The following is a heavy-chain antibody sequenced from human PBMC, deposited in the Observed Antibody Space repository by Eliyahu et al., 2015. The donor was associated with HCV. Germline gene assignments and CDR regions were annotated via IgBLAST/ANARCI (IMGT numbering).Heavy chain of an antibody. CDR2: ISRGSSTI. CDR1: GFPFSDYY. V-gene: IGHV3-11*01. Sequence: QVQLVXSGGGLVKPGGSLRLSCAASGFPFSDYYMSWIRQAPGMGLEWLSYISRGSSTIYYADSVKGRFTISRDNAKNSLYLQMNSLRAEDTAVYYCAAYSRTSYYFDYWGQGSLVTVSS. J-gene: IGHJ4*02. D-gene: IGHD6-13*01. CDR3: AAYSRTSYYFDY.